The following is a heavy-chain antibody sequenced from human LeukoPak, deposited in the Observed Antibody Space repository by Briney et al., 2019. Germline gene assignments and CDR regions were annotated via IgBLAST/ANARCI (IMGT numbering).Heavy chain of an antibody. Sequence: PGGSLRLSCSASGFTFSTYAMHWARQAPGKGLEYASAVNGNGDDTYYADSVKGRFTISRDNSKNTLYLQMRSLRAEDTAVYYCVKAQLGGTLDYWGQGTLVTVSS. D-gene: IGHD1-1*01. J-gene: IGHJ4*02. CDR1: GFTFSTYA. V-gene: IGHV3-64D*09. CDR2: VNGNGDDT. CDR3: VKAQLGGTLDY.